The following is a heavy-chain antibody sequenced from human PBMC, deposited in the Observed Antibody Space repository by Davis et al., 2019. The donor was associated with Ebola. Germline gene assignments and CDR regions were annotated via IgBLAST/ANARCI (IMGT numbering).Heavy chain of an antibody. D-gene: IGHD6-6*01. V-gene: IGHV5-51*01. CDR1: GYSFTSYW. J-gene: IGHJ6*03. Sequence: PGGSLRLSCKGSGYSFTSYWIGWVRQMPGKGLEWMGIIYPADSDTRYSPSFQGQVTISADKSISTAYLQWSSLKASDTAMYYCARLQRIAARPNYYYYMDVWGKGTTVTVSS. CDR3: ARLQRIAARPNYYYYMDV. CDR2: IYPADSDT.